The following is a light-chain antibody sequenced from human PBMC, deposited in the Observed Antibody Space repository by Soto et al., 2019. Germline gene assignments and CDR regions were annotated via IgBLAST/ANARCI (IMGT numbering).Light chain of an antibody. J-gene: IGKJ2*01. Sequence: DIQMTQSPSSLSASVGDRVTITCQASQGIRNFLNWYQQKPGKATRLLIYDASKLETGVPTRFSGSGSGAHFIFTINSLQPEDVATYYYQQYDNLPYTFGQGTKLEI. CDR3: QQYDNLPYT. V-gene: IGKV1-33*01. CDR2: DAS. CDR1: QGIRNF.